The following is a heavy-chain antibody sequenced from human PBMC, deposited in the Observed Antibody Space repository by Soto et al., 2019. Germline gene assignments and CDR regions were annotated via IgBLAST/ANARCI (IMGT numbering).Heavy chain of an antibody. J-gene: IGHJ4*02. Sequence: QITLKESGPTLVKPTQTLTLTCTFSGFSLSTSGVGVGWIRQPPGKALEWLALIYWDDDKRYRPSLKSRLTIXTXPYRTPVVLTKTNMDPVDRATYSCAHKGDGSRGFKYWGQGTLVTVSS. CDR2: IYWDDDK. CDR1: GFSLSTSGVG. D-gene: IGHD1-26*01. V-gene: IGHV2-5*02. CDR3: AHKGDGSRGFKY.